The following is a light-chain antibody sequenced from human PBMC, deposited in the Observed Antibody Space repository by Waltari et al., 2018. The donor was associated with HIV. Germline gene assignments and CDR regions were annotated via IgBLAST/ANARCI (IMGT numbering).Light chain of an antibody. J-gene: IGKJ3*01. V-gene: IGKV1-33*01. Sequence: DIQMTQSPSSLSASVGDRVTITCQASQDISNYLNWYQQKPGKAPKLLIYDASNLETGVPSRFSGSGSGTDFTFTISSLQPEDIATYYCQQYDNLLPLLTFGPGTKVDIK. CDR3: QQYDNLLPLLT. CDR1: QDISNY. CDR2: DAS.